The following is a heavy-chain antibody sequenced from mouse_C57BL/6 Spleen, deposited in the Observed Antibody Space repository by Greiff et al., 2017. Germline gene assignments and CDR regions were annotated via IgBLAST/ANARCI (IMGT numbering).Heavy chain of an antibody. Sequence: EVKLVESEGGLVQPGSSMKLSCTASGFTFSDYYMAWVRQVPEKGLEWVANINYDGSSTYYLDSLKSRFIISRDNAKNILYLQMSSLKSEDTATYYCARERNYDGYFDVWGTGTTVTVSS. D-gene: IGHD2-4*01. CDR3: ARERNYDGYFDV. V-gene: IGHV5-16*01. CDR1: GFTFSDYY. J-gene: IGHJ1*03. CDR2: INYDGSST.